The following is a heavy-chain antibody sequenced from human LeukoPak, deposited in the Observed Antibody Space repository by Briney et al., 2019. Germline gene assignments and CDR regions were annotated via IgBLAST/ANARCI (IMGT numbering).Heavy chain of an antibody. Sequence: ASGKASCKASGYTFTSYGIIWVRQAPGQRLEWMGWINAYNGNTNYAQKLQGRVTMTKDPSTSTAYMELRSLRSDDTAVYYCARGVYDFWRGYPGGGSQYYFDYWGQGTLVTVSS. CDR2: INAYNGNT. CDR1: GYTFTSYG. J-gene: IGHJ4*02. V-gene: IGHV1-18*01. D-gene: IGHD3-3*01. CDR3: ARGVYDFWRGYPGGGSQYYFDY.